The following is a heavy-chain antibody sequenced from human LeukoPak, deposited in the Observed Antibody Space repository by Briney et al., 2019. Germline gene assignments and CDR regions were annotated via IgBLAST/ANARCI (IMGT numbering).Heavy chain of an antibody. CDR2: IYYTGST. CDR1: GGSISGYY. V-gene: IGHV4-59*01. J-gene: IGHJ6*02. D-gene: IGHD6-13*01. CDR3: ASAGRPYYYYHIDV. Sequence: SETLSLTYTVSGGSISGYYWSWIRQPPGMGLEWIGYIYYTGSTNYNPSLKSRVTISVDTSKNQFSLKLSSVTIADTAVYYCASAGRPYYYYHIDVWGQGTTVTVSS.